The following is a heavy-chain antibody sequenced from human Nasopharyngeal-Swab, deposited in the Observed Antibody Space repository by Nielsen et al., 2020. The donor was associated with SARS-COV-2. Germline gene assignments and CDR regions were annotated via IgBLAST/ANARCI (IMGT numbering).Heavy chain of an antibody. V-gene: IGHV1-24*01. CDR3: ARFRLGLGGYYFDY. D-gene: IGHD5-12*01. J-gene: IGHJ4*02. CDR2: FDPEDGET. Sequence: ASVKVSCKVSGYTLTELSMHWVRQAPGKGLEWMGGFDPEDGETIYAQKFQGRVTMTTDTSTSTAYMELRSLRSDDTAVYYCARFRLGLGGYYFDYWGQGTLVTVSS. CDR1: GYTLTELS.